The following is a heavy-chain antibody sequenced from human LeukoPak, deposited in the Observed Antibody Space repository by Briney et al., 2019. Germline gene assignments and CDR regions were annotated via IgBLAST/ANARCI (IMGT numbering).Heavy chain of an antibody. CDR2: ISAYNGNT. CDR3: ARDVKGIAARLLGNWFDP. CDR1: GYTFTSYG. Sequence: ASVKVSCKASGYTFTSYGISWVRQAPGQGLEWMGWISAYNGNTNYAQKLQGRVTMTTDTSTGTAYMELRSLRSDDTAVYYCARDVKGIAARLLGNWFDPWGQGTLVTVSS. V-gene: IGHV1-18*01. D-gene: IGHD6-6*01. J-gene: IGHJ5*02.